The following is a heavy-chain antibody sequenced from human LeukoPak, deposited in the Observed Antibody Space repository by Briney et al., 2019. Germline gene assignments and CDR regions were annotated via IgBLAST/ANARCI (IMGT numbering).Heavy chain of an antibody. V-gene: IGHV4-4*07. D-gene: IGHD2-15*01. CDR2: IYTSGSS. J-gene: IGHJ4*02. Sequence: SETLSLTCSVSCGSISSHYWNWIRQPAGKGLEWIGRIYTSGSSNYNTSLKSRVTMSVDTSKNQFSLKLNSVTAADTAVYYCARDSEHGGLYWGQGTLVTVS. CDR3: ARDSEHGGLY. CDR1: CGSISSHY.